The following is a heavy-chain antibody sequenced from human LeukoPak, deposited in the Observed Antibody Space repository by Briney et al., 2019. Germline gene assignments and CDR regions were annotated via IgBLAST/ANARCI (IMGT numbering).Heavy chain of an antibody. J-gene: IGHJ6*03. CDR2: MNPNSGNT. V-gene: IGHV1-8*01. CDR1: GYTFTSYD. CDR3: ARGSRPNYYYYYYMDV. Sequence: ASVTVSCTASGYTFTSYDINWVRQATGQGLEWMGWMNPNSGNTGYAQKFQGRVTMTRNTSISTAYMELSSLRSEDTAVYYCARGSRPNYYYYYYMDVWGKGTTVTISS.